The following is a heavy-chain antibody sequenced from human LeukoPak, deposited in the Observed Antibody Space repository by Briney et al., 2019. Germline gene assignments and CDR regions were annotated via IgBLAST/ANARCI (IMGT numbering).Heavy chain of an antibody. CDR2: IRGSGGST. CDR3: AKDAYGSGCFDP. D-gene: IGHD3-10*01. J-gene: IGHJ5*02. Sequence: GGSLRLSCAASGFTFDDYAMHWVRRAPGKGLEWVSAIRGSGGSTYYADSVTGRSTITRDNSKNTLYLQMNSLRAEATAVYYCAKDAYGSGCFDPWGQGTLVTVSS. V-gene: IGHV3-23*01. CDR1: GFTFDDYA.